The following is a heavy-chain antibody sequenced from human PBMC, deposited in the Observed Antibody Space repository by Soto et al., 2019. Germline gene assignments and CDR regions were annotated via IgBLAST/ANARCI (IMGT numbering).Heavy chain of an antibody. CDR1: GFGFSTFG. V-gene: IGHV3-30*18. CDR2: ISYRGSNK. CDR3: AKDKLPGRARWDYFDS. Sequence: QVQLVESGGGVVQAGTSLRLSCVASGFGFSTFGMHWVRQAPGKGLEWVAMISYRGSNKYYADSVKGRLIISRDNSKNTLYLQMNSLRAEDTAVYYCAKDKLPGRARWDYFDSWGQGTLVTVSS. J-gene: IGHJ4*02. D-gene: IGHD2-2*01.